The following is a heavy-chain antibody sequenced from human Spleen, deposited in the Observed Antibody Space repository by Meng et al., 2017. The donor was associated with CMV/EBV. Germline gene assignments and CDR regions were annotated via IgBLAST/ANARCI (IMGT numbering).Heavy chain of an antibody. D-gene: IGHD1-26*01. CDR3: ARGLGSGSYGN. V-gene: IGHV1-69*05. CDR2: IIPIFGTA. J-gene: IGHJ4*02. CDR1: GGTFSSYA. Sequence: ACKASGGTFSSYAISWVRQAPGQGLEWMGGIIPIFGTANYAQKFQGRVTITTDESTSTAYMELSSLRSEDTAVYYCARGLGSGSYGNWGQGTLVTVSS.